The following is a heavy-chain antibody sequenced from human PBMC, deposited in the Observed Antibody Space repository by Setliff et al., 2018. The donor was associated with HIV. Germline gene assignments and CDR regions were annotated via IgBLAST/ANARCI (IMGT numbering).Heavy chain of an antibody. CDR1: GYSISSGYY. V-gene: IGHV4-38-2*01. J-gene: IGHJ5*02. D-gene: IGHD2-15*01. CDR3: ARSGCSGGSCYSFDP. CDR2: IYHSGSA. Sequence: SETLSLTCAVSGYSISSGYYWGWIRQPPGKGLEWIGSIYHSGSAYYNPSLKSRVTISVDTSKNQFSLKLSSVAAADTAVYYCARSGCSGGSCYSFDPWGQGTLVTVSS.